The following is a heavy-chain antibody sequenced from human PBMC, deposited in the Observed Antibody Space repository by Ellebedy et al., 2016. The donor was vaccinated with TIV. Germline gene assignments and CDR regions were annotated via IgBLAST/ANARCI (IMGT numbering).Heavy chain of an antibody. Sequence: ASVKVSCKASGGTFSSYAISWVRQAPGQGLEWMGRIIPILGIANYAQKFQGRVTITADKSTSTAYMELSSLRSEDTAVYYCATPSQIYYYGMDVWGQGTTVTVSS. J-gene: IGHJ6*02. V-gene: IGHV1-69*04. CDR3: ATPSQIYYYGMDV. CDR2: IIPILGIA. CDR1: GGTFSSYA.